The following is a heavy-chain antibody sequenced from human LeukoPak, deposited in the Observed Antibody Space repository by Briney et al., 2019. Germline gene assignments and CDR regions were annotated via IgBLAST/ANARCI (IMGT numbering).Heavy chain of an antibody. V-gene: IGHV3-66*01. CDR2: IYSGGST. J-gene: IGHJ4*02. CDR3: ARGIAVADTGFFDY. CDR1: GFTVSSNY. Sequence: TGGSLRLSCAASGFTVSSNYMTWVRQAPGEGLEWVSVIYSGGSTYYADSVKGRFTISRDNSKSTLYLQMNSLRVEDTAVYYCARGIAVADTGFFDYWGQGTLVTVSS. D-gene: IGHD6-19*01.